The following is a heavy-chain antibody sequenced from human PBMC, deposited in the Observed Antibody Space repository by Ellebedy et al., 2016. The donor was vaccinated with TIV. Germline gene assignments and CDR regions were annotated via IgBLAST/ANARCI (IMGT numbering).Heavy chain of an antibody. J-gene: IGHJ4*02. V-gene: IGHV3-23*01. Sequence: GGSLRLSXAASGFTFSSYAMSWVRQAPGKGLEWVSAISGSGGSTYYADSVKGRFTISRDNSKNTLYLQMNSLRAEDTAVYYCAQGGVPAAIGYWGQGTLVTVSS. CDR1: GFTFSSYA. CDR2: ISGSGGST. D-gene: IGHD2-2*02. CDR3: AQGGVPAAIGY.